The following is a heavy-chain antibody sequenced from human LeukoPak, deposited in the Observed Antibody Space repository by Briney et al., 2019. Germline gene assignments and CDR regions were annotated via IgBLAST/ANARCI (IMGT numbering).Heavy chain of an antibody. J-gene: IGHJ4*02. V-gene: IGHV6-1*01. CDR1: GDSVSNNSAA. D-gene: IGHD6-19*01. Sequence: SQTLSLTCAISGDSVSNNSAAWNWIRQSPSRGLEWLGRTYYRSKWYNDYAVSVKSRITINPDTSKNQFSLQVNSVTPEDTAVYYCARAPTPIIAVAGSFDYWGQGTVVTVSS. CDR3: ARAPTPIIAVAGSFDY. CDR2: TYYRSKWYN.